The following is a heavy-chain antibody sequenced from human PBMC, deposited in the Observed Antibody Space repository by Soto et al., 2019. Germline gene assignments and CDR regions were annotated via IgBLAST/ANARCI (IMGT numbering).Heavy chain of an antibody. CDR1: GFTFRTYA. Sequence: EVQLLESGGGLVQPGGSLRLSCAASGFTFRTYAMTWVRQAPGKGLEWVSTISGSGGSTYYADSVKGRFTISRDNSKNTLYLQMKSLRAKDSAVYYCAKDGWELLRGFDPWGQGTLVTVSS. V-gene: IGHV3-23*01. D-gene: IGHD1-26*01. CDR2: ISGSGGST. J-gene: IGHJ5*02. CDR3: AKDGWELLRGFDP.